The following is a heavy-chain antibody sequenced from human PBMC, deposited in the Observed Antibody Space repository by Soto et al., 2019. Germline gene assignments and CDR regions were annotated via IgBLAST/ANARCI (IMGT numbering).Heavy chain of an antibody. D-gene: IGHD6-19*01. V-gene: IGHV1-2*02. CDR3: ARGTGPAYSSGWYYLFY. Sequence: ASVKVSCKASGYTFTGYYMHWVRQAPGQGLEWMGWINPNSGGTNYARKFQGRVTMTRDTSISTAYMELSRLRSDDTAVYYCARGTGPAYSSGWYYLFYWGQGTLVTVSS. CDR1: GYTFTGYY. CDR2: INPNSGGT. J-gene: IGHJ4*02.